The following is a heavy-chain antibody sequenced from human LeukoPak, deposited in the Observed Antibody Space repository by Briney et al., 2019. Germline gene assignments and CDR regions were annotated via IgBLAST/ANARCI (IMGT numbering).Heavy chain of an antibody. Sequence: SETLSLTCTVSGGSISSYYWSWIRQSPGKGLEWVGHIYNFGGTNYNPSLKSRVTISVDTSKNQFSLKLSSVTAADTAVYYCARAIVVVVTAPPYWYFDLWGRGTLVTVSS. D-gene: IGHD2-21*02. CDR3: ARAIVVVVTAPPYWYFDL. V-gene: IGHV4-4*08. J-gene: IGHJ2*01. CDR2: IYNFGGT. CDR1: GGSISSYY.